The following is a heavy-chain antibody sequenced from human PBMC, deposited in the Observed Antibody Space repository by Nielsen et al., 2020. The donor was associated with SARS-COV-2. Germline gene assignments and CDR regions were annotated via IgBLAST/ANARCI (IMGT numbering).Heavy chain of an antibody. V-gene: IGHV3-30*04. CDR2: ISYDGSNK. D-gene: IGHD6-6*01. CDR3: AKADSSGYFYGMDV. J-gene: IGHJ6*02. CDR1: GFTFSSYA. Sequence: GGSLRLSCAASGFTFSSYAMHWVRQAPGKGLEWVAVISYDGSNKYYADSVKGRFTISRDNAKNRLYLQMNSLRTEDTAPYYCAKADSSGYFYGMDVWGQGTTVTVSS.